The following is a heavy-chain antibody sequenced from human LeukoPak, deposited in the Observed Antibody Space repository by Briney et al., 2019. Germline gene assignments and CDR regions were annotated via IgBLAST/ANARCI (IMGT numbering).Heavy chain of an antibody. J-gene: IGHJ4*02. CDR1: GCTFSSYS. D-gene: IGHD1-26*01. Sequence: GGSLRLSCAASGCTFSSYSMHWVHQAPGKGLEWVSSISSSSSYIYYADSVKGRFTISRDNAKNSLYLQMNRLRAEDTAVYYCARDRGSYFDYWGQGTLVTVSS. V-gene: IGHV3-21*01. CDR3: ARDRGSYFDY. CDR2: ISSSSSYI.